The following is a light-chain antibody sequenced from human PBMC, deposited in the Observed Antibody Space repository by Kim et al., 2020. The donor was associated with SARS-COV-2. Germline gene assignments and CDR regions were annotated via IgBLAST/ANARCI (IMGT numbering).Light chain of an antibody. CDR3: NSRDSSGNQV. CDR1: SLRSYY. J-gene: IGLJ2*01. CDR2: GKN. V-gene: IGLV3-19*01. Sequence: SSELTQDPAVSVALGPTVRITCQGDSLRSYYASWYQQKPGQAPVLVIYGKNNRPSGIPDRFSGSSSGNTASLTITGAQAEDEADYYCNSRDSSGNQVFGG.